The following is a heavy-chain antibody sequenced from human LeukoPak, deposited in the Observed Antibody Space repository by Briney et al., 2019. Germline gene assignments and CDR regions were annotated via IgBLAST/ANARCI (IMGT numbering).Heavy chain of an antibody. Sequence: ASVKVSCKASGGTFSSYAISWVRQAPGQGLEWMGRIIPILGIANYAQKFQGRVTITADKSTSTAYMELSSLRSEDTAVYYCARGAYDSSGYPRFNYFDYWGQGTLVTVSS. V-gene: IGHV1-69*04. CDR1: GGTFSSYA. J-gene: IGHJ4*02. D-gene: IGHD3-22*01. CDR2: IIPILGIA. CDR3: ARGAYDSSGYPRFNYFDY.